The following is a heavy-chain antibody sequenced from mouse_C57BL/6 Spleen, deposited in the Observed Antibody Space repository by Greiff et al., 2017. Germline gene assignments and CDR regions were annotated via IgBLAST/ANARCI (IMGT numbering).Heavy chain of an antibody. CDR1: GYTFTSYW. CDR2: IDPSDSYT. Sequence: QVQLQQPGAELVMPGASVKLSCKASGYTFTSYWMHWVKQRPGQGLEWIGEIDPSDSYTNYNQKFKGKSTLTVDKSSSTAYMQLSSLTAEDSAVYYCARTGTGVDYAMDYWGQGTSVTVSS. D-gene: IGHD4-1*01. J-gene: IGHJ4*01. CDR3: ARTGTGVDYAMDY. V-gene: IGHV1-69*01.